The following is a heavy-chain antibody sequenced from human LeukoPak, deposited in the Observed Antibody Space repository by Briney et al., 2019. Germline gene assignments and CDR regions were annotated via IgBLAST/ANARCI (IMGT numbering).Heavy chain of an antibody. CDR3: ARDLGPKGYYDSSGYFDY. CDR2: ISGSGGST. J-gene: IGHJ4*02. V-gene: IGHV3-23*01. D-gene: IGHD3-22*01. Sequence: GGSLRLSCAASGFTCSSYAMSWVRQAPGKGLEWVSAISGSGGSTNYADSVKGRFTISRDNSKNTLYLQMNSLRAEDTAVYYCARDLGPKGYYDSSGYFDYWGQGTLVTVSS. CDR1: GFTCSSYA.